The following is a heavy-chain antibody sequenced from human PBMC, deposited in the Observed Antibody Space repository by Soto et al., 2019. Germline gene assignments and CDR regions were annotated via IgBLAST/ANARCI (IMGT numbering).Heavy chain of an antibody. CDR2: IIPIFGTA. J-gene: IGHJ4*02. CDR1: GGTFSSYA. Sequence: GASVKVSCKASGGTFSSYAISWVRQAPGQGLEWMGGIIPIFGTANYAQKFQGRVTITADESTSTAYMELSSLRSEDTAVYYCAREFGDEDGYKFDYWGQGTLVTVSS. V-gene: IGHV1-69*13. D-gene: IGHD2-21*01. CDR3: AREFGDEDGYKFDY.